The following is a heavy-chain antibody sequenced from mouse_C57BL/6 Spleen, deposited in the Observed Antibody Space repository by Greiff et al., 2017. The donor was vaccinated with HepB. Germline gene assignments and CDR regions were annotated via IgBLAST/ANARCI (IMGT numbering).Heavy chain of an antibody. V-gene: IGHV3-5*01. D-gene: IGHD2-4*01. Sequence: EVKLQESGPGLVKPSQTVFLTCTVTGISITTGNYRWSWIRQFPGNKLEWIGYIYYSGTITYNPSLTSRTTITRDTPKNQFFLEMNSLTAEDTATYYCARDLDYDYDEGYFDVWGTGTTVTVSS. CDR3: ARDLDYDYDEGYFDV. CDR1: GISITTGNYR. CDR2: IYYSGTI. J-gene: IGHJ1*03.